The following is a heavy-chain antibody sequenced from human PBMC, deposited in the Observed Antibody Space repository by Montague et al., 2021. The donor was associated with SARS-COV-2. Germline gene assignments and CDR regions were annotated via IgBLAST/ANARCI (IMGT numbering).Heavy chain of an antibody. Sequence: SETLSLTCTVSGGSISSPDYYWGWLRQSPGKGLEWIGSISYAGITYYNPSLSRRVSFSMETSKNHFSLSLNSVTAADTAVYFCARQLPSYCSTNKCYPYDLDVWGQGALVTVSS. CDR1: GGSISSPDYY. J-gene: IGHJ4*02. V-gene: IGHV4-39*01. CDR3: ARQLPSYCSTNKCYPYDLDV. CDR2: ISYAGIT. D-gene: IGHD2-2*01.